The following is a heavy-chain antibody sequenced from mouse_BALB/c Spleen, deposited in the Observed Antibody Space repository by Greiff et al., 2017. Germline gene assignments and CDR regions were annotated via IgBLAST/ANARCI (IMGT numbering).Heavy chain of an antibody. CDR3: ARDYYGSSYPFAY. Sequence: EVNVVESGGGLVQPGGSRKLSCAASGFTFSSFGMHWVRQAPEKGLEWVAYISSGSSTIYYADTVKGRFTISRDNPKNTLFLQMTSLRSEDTAMYYCARDYYGSSYPFAYWGQGTLVTVSA. D-gene: IGHD1-1*01. CDR1: GFTFSSFG. V-gene: IGHV5-17*02. J-gene: IGHJ3*01. CDR2: ISSGSSTI.